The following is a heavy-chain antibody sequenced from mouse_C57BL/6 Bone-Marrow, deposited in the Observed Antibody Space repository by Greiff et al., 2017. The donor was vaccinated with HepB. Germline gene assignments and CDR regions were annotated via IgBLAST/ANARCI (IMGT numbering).Heavy chain of an antibody. Sequence: QVQLQQPGAELVKPGASVKMSCKASGYTFTSYWITWVKQRPGQGLEWIGDIYPGSGSTNYNEKFKSKATLTVDTSSSTAYMQLSSLTSEDSAVYYCVRWLRRRGRRHYYAMDYWGQGTSVTVSS. V-gene: IGHV1-55*01. CDR3: VRWLRRRGRRHYYAMDY. CDR1: GYTFTSYW. J-gene: IGHJ4*01. D-gene: IGHD2-2*01. CDR2: IYPGSGST.